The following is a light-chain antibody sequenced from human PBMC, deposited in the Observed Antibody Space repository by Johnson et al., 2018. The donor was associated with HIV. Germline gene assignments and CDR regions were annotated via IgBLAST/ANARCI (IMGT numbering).Light chain of an antibody. J-gene: IGLJ1*01. CDR2: EDN. Sequence: QSALTQPPSVSAAPGQTVNISCSGNVSNIESYFVSWYQQLPGAAPTLLIYEDNKRPSGIPDRFSGSKSGATATLGITGLQTGDEADYYCGIWDASLSPHYVFGTGTTITVL. V-gene: IGLV1-51*02. CDR3: GIWDASLSPHYV. CDR1: VSNIESYF.